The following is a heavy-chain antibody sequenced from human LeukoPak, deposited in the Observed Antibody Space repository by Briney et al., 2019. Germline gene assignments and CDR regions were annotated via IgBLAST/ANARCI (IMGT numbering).Heavy chain of an antibody. CDR2: ISGSGGST. Sequence: GGSLRLSCAASGFTFSSYAMSWVREAPGKGLEWVSAISGSGGSTYYADTVKGRFTISRDNSKNTLYLQMNSLRAEDTAAYYCAKTQWLLTIIDYWGQGTLVTVSS. J-gene: IGHJ4*02. CDR3: AKTQWLLTIIDY. D-gene: IGHD6-19*01. V-gene: IGHV3-23*01. CDR1: GFTFSSYA.